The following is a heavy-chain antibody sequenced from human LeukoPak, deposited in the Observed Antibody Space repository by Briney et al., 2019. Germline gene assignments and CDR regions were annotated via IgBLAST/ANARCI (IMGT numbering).Heavy chain of an antibody. J-gene: IGHJ4*02. CDR2: IKSDGNTK. D-gene: IGHD4/OR15-4a*01. Sequence: PGDSLRLSCAASGFTFNAYWMSWVRQAPGKGLEWVANIKSDGNTKYYVDSVKGRLTISRDNAKNSLYLQMNSLREEDTAVYYCATSHASSANDWGQGTLVTVSS. CDR3: ATSHASSAND. V-gene: IGHV3-7*01. CDR1: GFTFNAYW.